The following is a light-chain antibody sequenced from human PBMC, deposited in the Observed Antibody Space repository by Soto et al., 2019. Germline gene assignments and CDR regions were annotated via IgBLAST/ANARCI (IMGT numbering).Light chain of an antibody. J-gene: IGLJ1*01. V-gene: IGLV2-23*01. CDR3: CSYVGARTYV. Sequence: QSVLTQPASVSGSPGQSITISCTGSVSDVGNFGPVSWYQQHPGQVPKLIIYEGNRRPAGVSSRLSGSKSGNTASLTISGLQAEDEADYYCCSYVGARTYVFGTGTKGTVL. CDR2: EGN. CDR1: VSDVGNFGP.